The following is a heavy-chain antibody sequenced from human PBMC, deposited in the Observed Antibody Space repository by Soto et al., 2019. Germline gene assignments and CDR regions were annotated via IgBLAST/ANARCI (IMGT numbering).Heavy chain of an antibody. D-gene: IGHD6-13*01. J-gene: IGHJ5*02. V-gene: IGHV3-23*01. CDR3: AKARSSWDEDWFDP. Sequence: GGALRPSFAAPGFTFGGYALGWVRPAPGKGLGGGSRISGSGVSTYYAESVKGRFTISRYNAKNTLYMQMNSLRAEDTAVDYCAKARSSWDEDWFDPWGQGTLVTVSS. CDR1: GFTFGGYA. CDR2: ISGSGVST.